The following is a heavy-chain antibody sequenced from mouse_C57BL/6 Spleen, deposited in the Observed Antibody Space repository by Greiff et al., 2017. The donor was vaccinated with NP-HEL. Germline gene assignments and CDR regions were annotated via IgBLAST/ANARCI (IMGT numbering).Heavy chain of an antibody. J-gene: IGHJ2*01. Sequence: EVQLVESGGDLVKPGGSLKLSCAASGFTFSSYGMSWVRQTPDKRLEWVATISSGGSYTYYPDSVKGRFTISRDNAKNTLYLQMSSLKSEDTAMYYCARVYDYDRGYFDYWGQGTTLTVSS. CDR3: ARVYDYDRGYFDY. CDR2: ISSGGSYT. CDR1: GFTFSSYG. D-gene: IGHD2-4*01. V-gene: IGHV5-6*01.